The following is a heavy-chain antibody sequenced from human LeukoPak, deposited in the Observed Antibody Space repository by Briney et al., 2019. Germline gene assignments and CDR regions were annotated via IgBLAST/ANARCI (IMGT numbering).Heavy chain of an antibody. D-gene: IGHD3-3*01. CDR3: ARVPTSNDFWSGYYLSWFDP. J-gene: IGHJ5*02. Sequence: SETLSLTCAVYGGSFSGYYWSWIRQPPGKGLEWIGYIYYSGSTNYNPSLKSRVTISVDTSKNQFSLKLSSVTAADTAVYYCARVPTSNDFWSGYYLSWFDPWGQGTLVTVSS. V-gene: IGHV4-59*01. CDR2: IYYSGST. CDR1: GGSFSGYY.